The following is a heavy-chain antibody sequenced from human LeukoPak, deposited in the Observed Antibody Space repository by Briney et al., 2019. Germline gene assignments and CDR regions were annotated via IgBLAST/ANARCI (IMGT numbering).Heavy chain of an antibody. Sequence: SQTLSLTCAVSGGSISSGGYAWSWIRQPPGKGREWIGYIYHNGSTYYNPSLKSRVTISVDRSKNQFSLKLSSVTAADTAVYYCARGLLTMVRGVIIRFDPWGQGTLVTVSS. V-gene: IGHV4-30-2*01. CDR3: ARGLLTMVRGVIIRFDP. J-gene: IGHJ5*02. D-gene: IGHD3-10*01. CDR2: IYHNGST. CDR1: GGSISSGGYA.